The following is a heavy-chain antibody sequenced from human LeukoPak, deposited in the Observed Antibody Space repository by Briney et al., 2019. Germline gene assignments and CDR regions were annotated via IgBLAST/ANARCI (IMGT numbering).Heavy chain of an antibody. CDR3: ARDSSEFRSLIPH. CDR1: GYTFSRYY. V-gene: IGHV1-69*13. CDR2: IIPIFGTA. D-gene: IGHD2-21*01. Sequence: SVKVSCKTSGYTFSRYYIHWVRQAPGQGLEWMGGIIPIFGTAKYAQKLQGRVTITADESTSTAYMELSSLRSEDTAVYYCARDSSEFRSLIPHWGQGTLVTVSS. J-gene: IGHJ1*01.